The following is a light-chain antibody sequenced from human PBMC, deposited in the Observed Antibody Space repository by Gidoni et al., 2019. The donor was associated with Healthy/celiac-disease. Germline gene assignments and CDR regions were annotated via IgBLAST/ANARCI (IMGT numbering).Light chain of an antibody. V-gene: IGKV1-39*01. CDR2: AAS. CDR3: QQSYSNPRT. CDR1: QSISSY. J-gene: IGKJ1*01. Sequence: HMTTSPSSLSASVGDRVTITCRASQSISSYLDWYQQKPGKAPKLLIYAASSLQSGVPSRFSGSGSGTDFTLTISCLQPEDFATYYCQQSYSNPRTFGQGTKVEIK.